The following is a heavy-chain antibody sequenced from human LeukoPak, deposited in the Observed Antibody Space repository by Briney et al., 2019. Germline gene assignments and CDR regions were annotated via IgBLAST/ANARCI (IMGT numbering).Heavy chain of an antibody. D-gene: IGHD3-22*01. CDR2: SSTTSSYI. V-gene: IGHV3-21*01. CDR1: EFTFSSYS. J-gene: IGHJ4*02. Sequence: KSGGSLRLSCAASEFTFSSYSMNWVRQAPGKGLEWVSSSSTTSSYIYHADSVKGRFTTSRDNARNSLYLQMNSLRAEDTAVYYCARTHSDYDSSGLDYWGQGTLVTVSS. CDR3: ARTHSDYDSSGLDY.